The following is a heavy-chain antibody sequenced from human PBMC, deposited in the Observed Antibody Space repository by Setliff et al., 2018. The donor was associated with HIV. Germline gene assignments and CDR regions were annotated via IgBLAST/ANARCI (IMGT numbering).Heavy chain of an antibody. CDR1: GGPISSSSYY. D-gene: IGHD6-13*01. J-gene: IGHJ4*02. CDR2: IYYSGST. Sequence: PSETLSLTCTVSGGPISSSSYYWGWIRQPPGKGLEWIGSIYYSGSTYYNPSLRSRVAISLDTSTNQFSLRLTSVTATDTAIYYCARWVAAAGIHNYFDYWGQGVLVTVSS. CDR3: ARWVAAAGIHNYFDY. V-gene: IGHV4-39*07.